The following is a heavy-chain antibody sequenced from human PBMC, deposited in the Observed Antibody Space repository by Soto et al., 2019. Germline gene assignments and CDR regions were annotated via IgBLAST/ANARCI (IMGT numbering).Heavy chain of an antibody. CDR1: GFTFSSYW. J-gene: IGHJ6*02. V-gene: IGHV3-7*01. CDR3: ARTVPAAPDPYYYYYGREV. Sequence: PGGSLILSCASSGFTFSSYWMSWVRQAPGKGLEGVANIKQDGSEKYYVDSVKGRFTISRDNAKNSLYLQMNSMRAEDTAVEYCARTVPAAPDPYYYYYGREVWGQGTTVTVAS. CDR2: IKQDGSEK. D-gene: IGHD2-2*01.